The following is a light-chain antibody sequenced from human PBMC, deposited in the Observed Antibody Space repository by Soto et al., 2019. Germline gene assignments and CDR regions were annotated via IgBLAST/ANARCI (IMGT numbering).Light chain of an antibody. CDR3: QQRSNWAIT. Sequence: EIVLTQSPATLSLSPGERATLSCRASQSVSSYLSCYQQKPGHAPRLLIYDASNRATGIPDRFIGSGSGTDFTLTISSLVPEDFAVYYCQQRSNWAITFCQGTRLEIK. V-gene: IGKV3-11*01. CDR2: DAS. J-gene: IGKJ5*01. CDR1: QSVSSY.